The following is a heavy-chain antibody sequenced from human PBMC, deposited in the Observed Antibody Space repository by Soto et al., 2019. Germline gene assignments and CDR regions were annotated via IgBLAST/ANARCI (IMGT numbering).Heavy chain of an antibody. J-gene: IGHJ4*02. CDR2: IYYSGST. CDR1: GGSISSGGYY. Sequence: PSETLSLTCAVSGGSISSGGYYWSWIRQHPGKGLEWIGYIYYSGSTYYNPSLKSRVTISVDTSKNQFSLKLSSVTAADTAVCYCARGIERFLEIYYFDYWGQGTLVTVSS. CDR3: ARGIERFLEIYYFDY. V-gene: IGHV4-31*11. D-gene: IGHD3-3*01.